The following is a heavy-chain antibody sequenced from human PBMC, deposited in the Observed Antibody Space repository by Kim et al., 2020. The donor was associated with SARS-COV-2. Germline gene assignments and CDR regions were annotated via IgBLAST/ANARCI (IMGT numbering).Heavy chain of an antibody. Sequence: STNYNPTLKSRVTISVDTSKNLFSLKLSSVTAADTAVYYCARHGIAGPDYWVQGTLVTVYS. CDR3: ARHGIAGPDY. J-gene: IGHJ4*02. D-gene: IGHD2-21*01. CDR2: ST. V-gene: IGHV4-39*01.